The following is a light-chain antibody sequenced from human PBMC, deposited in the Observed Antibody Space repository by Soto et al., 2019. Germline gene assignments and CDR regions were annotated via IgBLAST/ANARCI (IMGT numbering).Light chain of an antibody. CDR2: GAS. CDR1: QSVSSDY. CDR3: QQEKT. Sequence: EIVLTQSPGTLSLSPGERATLSCRASQSVSSDYLAWYQQKPGQAPRLLIYGASSRATGIPDRFSGSGSGTDFTLTISRLEPEDFAVYYCQQEKTFGQGTKVDIK. V-gene: IGKV3-20*01. J-gene: IGKJ1*01.